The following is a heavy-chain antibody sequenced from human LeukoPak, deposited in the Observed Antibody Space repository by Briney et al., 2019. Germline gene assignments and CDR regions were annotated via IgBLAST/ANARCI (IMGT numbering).Heavy chain of an antibody. CDR1: GGTYSSYS. J-gene: IGHJ3*02. CDR2: VLPVLGLS. Sequence: GASVKVSCKASGGTYSSYSINWVRQAPGQGLEWMGRVLPVLGLSKTAQNFQGRVTITADKSTTTAYMELSSLRSEDTAVYYCARGSYYGSGSATDAFDIWGQGTMVTVSS. D-gene: IGHD3-10*01. CDR3: ARGSYYGSGSATDAFDI. V-gene: IGHV1-69*04.